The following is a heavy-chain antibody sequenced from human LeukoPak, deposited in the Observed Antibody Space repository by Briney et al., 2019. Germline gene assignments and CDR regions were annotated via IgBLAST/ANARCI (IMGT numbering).Heavy chain of an antibody. CDR3: ARGRSSWAFNWFDP. J-gene: IGHJ5*02. Sequence: SETLSLTCAVYGGSFSGYYWSWIRQPPGKGLEWIGEINHSGSTNYNPSLKSRVTISVDTSKNQFSLKLSSVTAADTAVYYRARGRSSWAFNWFDPWGQGTLVTVSS. CDR1: GGSFSGYY. D-gene: IGHD6-13*01. V-gene: IGHV4-34*01. CDR2: INHSGST.